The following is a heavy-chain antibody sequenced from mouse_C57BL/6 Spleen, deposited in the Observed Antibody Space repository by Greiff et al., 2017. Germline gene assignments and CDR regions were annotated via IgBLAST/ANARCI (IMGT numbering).Heavy chain of an antibody. CDR1: GYTFTSYW. Sequence: QVQLQQPGAELVRPGSSVKLSCKASGYTFTSYWMDWVKQRPGQGLEWIGNIYPSDSETHYNQKFKDKATLTVDKSSSTAYMQLSSLTSEDSAVYYCASLYGSSIDYWGQGTTLTGSS. J-gene: IGHJ2*01. D-gene: IGHD1-1*01. CDR3: ASLYGSSIDY. V-gene: IGHV1-61*01. CDR2: IYPSDSET.